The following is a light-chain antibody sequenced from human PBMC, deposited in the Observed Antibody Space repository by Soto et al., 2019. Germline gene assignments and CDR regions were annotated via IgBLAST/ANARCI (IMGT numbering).Light chain of an antibody. CDR3: FSYTASDMWV. CDR1: NSDVGAYTL. CDR2: AVT. V-gene: IGLV2-11*01. Sequence: QSVLTQPRSVSGSPGQSVTISCTGTNSDVGAYTLVSWYQQLPGKAPKLIISAVTYRPSGVPVRFSGSKSGNTASLTISGLQTEDEADYYCFSYTASDMWVFGGGTQLTVL. J-gene: IGLJ3*02.